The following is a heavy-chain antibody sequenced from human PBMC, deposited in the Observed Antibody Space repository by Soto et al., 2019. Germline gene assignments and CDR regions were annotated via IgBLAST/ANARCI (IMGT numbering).Heavy chain of an antibody. CDR3: ARYGRCRDIAVAGCFWYLGQ. CDR2: IYYSGST. Sequence: QVQLQESGPGLVKPSQTLSLTCTVSGASISSGGYYWNWIRQHPGKGLEWFGYIYYSGSTYYNPSLKSRVTISVDTSNNELPPKLRSVTAAATAVYYFARYGRCRDIAVAGCFWYLGQRARCTLVTVYS. D-gene: IGHD6-19*01. CDR1: GASISSGGYY. J-gene: IGHJ2*01. V-gene: IGHV4-31*03.